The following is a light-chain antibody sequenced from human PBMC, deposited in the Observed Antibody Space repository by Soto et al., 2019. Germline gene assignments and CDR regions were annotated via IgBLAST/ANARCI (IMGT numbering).Light chain of an antibody. V-gene: IGKV1-6*01. Sequence: AIQMTQSPSSLSASVGDRVTITCRASQDIGKDLAWYQQKPRKAPQILIYGASTLQTGVASRFSGSGSATDFTLTISSLQPEDSAAYYCHQTYTTPWSFGQGTKVEVK. CDR2: GAS. CDR3: HQTYTTPWS. J-gene: IGKJ1*01. CDR1: QDIGKD.